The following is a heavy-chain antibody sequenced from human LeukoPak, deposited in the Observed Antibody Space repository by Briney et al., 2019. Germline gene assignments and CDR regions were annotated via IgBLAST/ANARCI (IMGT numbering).Heavy chain of an antibody. CDR2: IYHSGST. CDR3: AREIGRGYSYGPRFDY. V-gene: IGHV4-4*02. J-gene: IGHJ4*02. Sequence: SGTLSLTCAVSGGSISSSNWWSWVRQPPGKGLEWIGEIYHSGSTNYNPSLKSRVTISVDTSKNKFSLKLSSVTAADTAVYYCAREIGRGYSYGPRFDYWGQGTLVTVSS. D-gene: IGHD5-18*01. CDR1: GGSISSSNW.